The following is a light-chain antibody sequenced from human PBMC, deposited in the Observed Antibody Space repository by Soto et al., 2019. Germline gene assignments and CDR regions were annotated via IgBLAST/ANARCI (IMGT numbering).Light chain of an antibody. CDR1: QTIDSSY. CDR3: QQRSNWPPLFT. CDR2: AAS. Sequence: ELVLTQSPGTLSLSPGERATLSCRASQTIDSSYLAWLRQKPGQAPRLLIYAASSRPTGIPDRFSGSGSGTDFTLTISRLEPEDFAVYYCQQRSNWPPLFTFGPGTKVDIK. V-gene: IGKV3D-20*02. J-gene: IGKJ3*01.